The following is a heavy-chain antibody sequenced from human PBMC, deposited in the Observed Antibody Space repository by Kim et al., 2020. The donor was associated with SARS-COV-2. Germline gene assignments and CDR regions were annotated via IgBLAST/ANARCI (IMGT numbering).Heavy chain of an antibody. D-gene: IGHD6-19*01. Sequence: TTSNPSTQSRVTISVNTSKTQFSLKLSSVTAADTAVYYCARGSSGWDFDYWGQGTLVTVSS. CDR2: T. V-gene: IGHV4-34*01. J-gene: IGHJ4*02. CDR3: ARGSSGWDFDY.